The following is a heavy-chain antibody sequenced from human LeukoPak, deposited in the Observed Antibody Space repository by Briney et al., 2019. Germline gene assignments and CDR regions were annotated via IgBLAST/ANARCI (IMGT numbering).Heavy chain of an antibody. CDR2: IGRSALNT. CDR3: AMGYTDYDPPDY. Sequence: GGSLRLSCLASGFTFSTYVMTWVRQAPGKGLEWVSAIGRSALNTYYTDSVKGRFTISRDNSINALYLQMNSLRADDTAVYYCAMGYTDYDPPDYWGRGTLVTVSS. V-gene: IGHV3-23*05. J-gene: IGHJ4*02. CDR1: GFTFSTYV. D-gene: IGHD5-12*01.